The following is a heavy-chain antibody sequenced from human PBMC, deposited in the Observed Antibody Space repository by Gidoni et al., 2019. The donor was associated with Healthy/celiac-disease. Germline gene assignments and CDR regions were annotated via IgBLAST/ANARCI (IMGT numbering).Heavy chain of an antibody. D-gene: IGHD3-22*01. CDR3: ARGEVGGYYCDY. V-gene: IGHV1-8*01. Sequence: QLQLVQSGAEVKKPGASVKVSCPASGYTFTSYDINWVRQATGQGLEWMGWMNPNSGNTGYAQKLQGRVTMTRNTSISKAYMELSSLRSEDKDVYYCARGEVGGYYCDYWGQGTLVTVSS. J-gene: IGHJ4*02. CDR2: MNPNSGNT. CDR1: GYTFTSYD.